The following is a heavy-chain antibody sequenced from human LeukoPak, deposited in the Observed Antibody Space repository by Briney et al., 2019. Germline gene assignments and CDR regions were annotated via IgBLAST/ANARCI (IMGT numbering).Heavy chain of an antibody. CDR2: FDPEDGET. CDR1: GYTLTELS. Sequence: ASVKVSCKVSGYTLTELSMHWVRQAPGKGLEWMGGFDPEDGETIYAQKFQGRVTMTEDTSTDTAYMELSSLRSEDTAVYYCATLIANYYYDSSGPPPGAFDIWGQGTMVTVSS. J-gene: IGHJ3*02. CDR3: ATLIANYYYDSSGPPPGAFDI. D-gene: IGHD3-22*01. V-gene: IGHV1-24*01.